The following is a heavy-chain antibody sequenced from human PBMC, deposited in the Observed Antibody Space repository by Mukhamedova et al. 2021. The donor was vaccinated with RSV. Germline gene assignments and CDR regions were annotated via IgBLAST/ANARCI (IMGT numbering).Heavy chain of an antibody. Sequence: SYWMHWVRQAPGKGLVWVSHINNDGSTTSYADSVRGRFTISRDNAKNTVYLQMNSLRAEDTASYYCVTFVVEVQWGQGTRVTVS. V-gene: IGHV3-74*01. D-gene: IGHD2-15*01. CDR1: SYW. J-gene: IGHJ4*02. CDR3: VTFVVEVQ. CDR2: INNDGSTT.